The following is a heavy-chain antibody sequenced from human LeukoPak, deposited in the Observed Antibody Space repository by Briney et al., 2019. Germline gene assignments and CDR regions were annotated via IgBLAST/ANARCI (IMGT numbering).Heavy chain of an antibody. D-gene: IGHD6-6*01. CDR1: GGSFSGYY. V-gene: IGHV4-34*01. J-gene: IGHJ4*02. CDR3: ARVNGIAARLDY. CDR2: INHSGST. Sequence: SETLSLTCAVYGGSFSGYYWSWIRQPPGKGLEWIGEINHSGSTNYNPSLESRVTISVDTSKNQFPLKLSSVTAADTAVYYCARVNGIAARLDYWGQGTLVTVSS.